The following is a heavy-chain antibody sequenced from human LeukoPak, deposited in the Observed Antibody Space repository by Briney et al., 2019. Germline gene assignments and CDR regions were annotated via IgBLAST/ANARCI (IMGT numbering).Heavy chain of an antibody. CDR2: ISRNGDTT. J-gene: IGHJ3*02. Sequence: GESLKISCSASGFTFSTFPMHWVRQAPGKGLEYFSAISRNGDTTYYADSVKGRSTISRDNSKNTLYLQMSSLRPEDTAVYYCVKALTDDAFDIWGQGTMVTVSS. CDR3: VKALTDDAFDI. V-gene: IGHV3-64D*06. CDR1: GFTFSTFP.